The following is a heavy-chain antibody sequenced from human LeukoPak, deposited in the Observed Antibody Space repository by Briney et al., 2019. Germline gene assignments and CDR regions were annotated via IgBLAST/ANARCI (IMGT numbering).Heavy chain of an antibody. CDR3: ASRNYYDSSGYYYYYFDY. CDR2: ISGSGTST. V-gene: IGHV3-23*01. Sequence: GGSLRLSCAASGFTFSSYAMSWVRQAPGKGLEWVSGISGSGTSTYYADSVKGRFTISRDNSKNTLYLQMNSLRAEDTAVYHCASRNYYDSSGYYYYYFDYWGQGILVTVSS. J-gene: IGHJ4*02. D-gene: IGHD3-22*01. CDR1: GFTFSSYA.